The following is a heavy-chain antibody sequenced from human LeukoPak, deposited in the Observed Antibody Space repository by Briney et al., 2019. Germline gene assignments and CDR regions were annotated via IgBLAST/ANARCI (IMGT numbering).Heavy chain of an antibody. D-gene: IGHD3-10*01. CDR3: ARVSGSRNFYFGAFDI. Sequence: GGSLRLSCAASGFTFSDYWMHWVRQGPGKGLEWVSRIYSDDSSAYYADSVKGRFTISRDNAKNTLFLQMNSLRAEDTAMYYCARVSGSRNFYFGAFDIWGQGTMVTVSS. CDR2: IYSDDSSA. CDR1: GFTFSDYW. J-gene: IGHJ3*02. V-gene: IGHV3-74*01.